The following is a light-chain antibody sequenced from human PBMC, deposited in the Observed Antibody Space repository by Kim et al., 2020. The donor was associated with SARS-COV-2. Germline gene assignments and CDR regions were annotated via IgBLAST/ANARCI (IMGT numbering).Light chain of an antibody. CDR1: ALSKQN. V-gene: IGLV3-25*03. Sequence: PRHTASRSASGEALSKQNRYWYQQKPGQAPVLKIYQDVERPSGIPERFSGSTSGTTVTLTIIAVQAEDEADYYCQSADTSGTSVLFGGGTRLTVL. CDR2: QDV. CDR3: QSADTSGTSVL. J-gene: IGLJ2*01.